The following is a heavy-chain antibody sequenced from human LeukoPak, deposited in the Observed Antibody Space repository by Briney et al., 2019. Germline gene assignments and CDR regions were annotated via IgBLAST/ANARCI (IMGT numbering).Heavy chain of an antibody. D-gene: IGHD3-22*01. V-gene: IGHV3-23*01. CDR1: GFTFSSYA. Sequence: GGSLRLSCTASGFTFSSYAMSWVRQAPGKGLEWVSAISGSGGSTYYADSVKGRFTISRDNSKNTLYLQMNSLRAEDTAVYYCAKVFGDSSGYYSYWGQGTLVTVSS. CDR2: ISGSGGST. J-gene: IGHJ4*02. CDR3: AKVFGDSSGYYSY.